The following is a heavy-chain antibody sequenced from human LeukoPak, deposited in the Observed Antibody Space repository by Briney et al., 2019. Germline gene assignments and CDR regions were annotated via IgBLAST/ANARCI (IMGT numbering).Heavy chain of an antibody. D-gene: IGHD2-2*02. J-gene: IGHJ6*02. Sequence: PSETLSLTCNVSGGSISSYYWSWIRQPPGKGLEWIGYIYYSGSTNYNPSLKSRVTISVDTSKNRFSLKLSSVTAADTAVYYCARDRFAGYCSSTSCYRDYYYGMDIWGQGTTVTVSS. V-gene: IGHV4-59*01. CDR1: GGSISSYY. CDR2: IYYSGST. CDR3: ARDRFAGYCSSTSCYRDYYYGMDI.